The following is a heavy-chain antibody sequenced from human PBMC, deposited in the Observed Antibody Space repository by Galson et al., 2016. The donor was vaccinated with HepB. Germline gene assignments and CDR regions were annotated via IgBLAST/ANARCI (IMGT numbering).Heavy chain of an antibody. V-gene: IGHV3-23*01. CDR2: ISGRGDRT. CDR1: GFSFSGYD. CDR3: AKDCPYCGGDFLDAFDI. J-gene: IGHJ3*02. D-gene: IGHD2-21*02. Sequence: SLRLSCADSGFSFSGYDMSWVRQAPGKGLQWVSAISGRGDRTYYADSVKGRFTISRDNAENSVYLQMNSLGLEDTAVYYCAKDCPYCGGDFLDAFDIWGQGTTVIVSS.